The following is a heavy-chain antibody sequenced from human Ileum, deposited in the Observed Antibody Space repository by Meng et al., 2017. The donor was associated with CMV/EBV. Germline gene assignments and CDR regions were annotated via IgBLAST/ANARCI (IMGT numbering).Heavy chain of an antibody. V-gene: IGHV4-34*01. D-gene: IGHD3-16*02. CDR2: INHVGRT. CDR3: ARGLFRYPAYFDL. J-gene: IGHJ4*02. Sequence: QVQSPQWGAGLLTPSEPLSLTCAVYGGSLRGHYCNWIRQSPGNGLQWIAEINHVGRTNSNPSLASRVTISQDTSKNQCSLKLNSVTVADSAVYYCARGLFRYPAYFDLWGQGTLVTVPS. CDR1: GGSLRGHY.